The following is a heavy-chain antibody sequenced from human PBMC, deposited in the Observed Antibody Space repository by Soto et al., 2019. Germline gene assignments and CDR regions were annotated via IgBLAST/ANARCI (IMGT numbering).Heavy chain of an antibody. J-gene: IGHJ4*02. V-gene: IGHV1-58*01. D-gene: IGHD3-3*01. Sequence: SVKVACKASGFTFTSSAVQWVRQARGQRLEWIGWIVVGSGNTNYAQKFQERVTITRDMSTSTAYMELSSLRSEDTAVYYCAAGYDFWSGQYYFDYWGQGTLVTVSS. CDR1: GFTFTSSA. CDR3: AAGYDFWSGQYYFDY. CDR2: IVVGSGNT.